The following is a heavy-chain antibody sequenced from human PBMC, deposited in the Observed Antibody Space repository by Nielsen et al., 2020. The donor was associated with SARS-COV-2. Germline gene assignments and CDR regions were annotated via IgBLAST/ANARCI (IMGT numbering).Heavy chain of an antibody. D-gene: IGHD4-23*01. Sequence: SLKISCAASGFTFDDYAMHWVRQAPGKGLEWVSGISWNSGSIGYADSVKDRFTISRDNAKNSLYLQMNSLRAEDTALYYCAKLGASTPDYWGQGTLVTVSS. J-gene: IGHJ4*02. CDR2: ISWNSGSI. V-gene: IGHV3-9*01. CDR3: AKLGASTPDY. CDR1: GFTFDDYA.